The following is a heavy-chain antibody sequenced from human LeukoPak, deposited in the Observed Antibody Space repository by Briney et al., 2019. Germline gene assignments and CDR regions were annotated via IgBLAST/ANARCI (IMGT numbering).Heavy chain of an antibody. J-gene: IGHJ3*02. CDR3: ARDYYDSSGYYFGFGPYDAFDI. V-gene: IGHV1-2*04. D-gene: IGHD3-22*01. CDR2: INPNSGGT. CDR1: GYTFTGYY. Sequence: ASVKVSCKASGYTFTGYYMHWVRQAPGQGLEWMGWINPNSGGTNYAQKFQGWVTMTRDTSISTAYMELRSLRSDDTAVYYCARDYYDSSGYYFGFGPYDAFDIWGQGTMVTVSS.